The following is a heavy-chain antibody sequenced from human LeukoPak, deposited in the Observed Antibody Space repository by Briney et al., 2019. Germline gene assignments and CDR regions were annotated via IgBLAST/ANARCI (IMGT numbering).Heavy chain of an antibody. CDR2: IYRDGAT. V-gene: IGHV3-53*01. Sequence: GGSLRLSCEGSGFTVRSSYMSWVRQAPGKGLEWVAVIYRDGATYYADSVKGRFTISKDNAEIMLYLQMTSLRADDTGLYYCTRGRYHDVSAYLYWGQGTQVTVSS. J-gene: IGHJ4*02. D-gene: IGHD3-22*01. CDR1: GFTVRSSY. CDR3: TRGRYHDVSAYLY.